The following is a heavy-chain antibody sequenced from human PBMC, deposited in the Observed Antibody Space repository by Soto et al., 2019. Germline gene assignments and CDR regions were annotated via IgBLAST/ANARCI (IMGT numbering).Heavy chain of an antibody. CDR2: IIPIFGTA. D-gene: IGHD6-6*01. CDR3: ATKLPKYYYYYYGMDV. Sequence: VQLVQSGAEVKKPGSSVKVSCKASGGTFSSYAISWVRQAPGQGLEWMGGIIPIFGTANYAQKFQGRVTITADESTSTAYMELSSLRSEDAAVYYCATKLPKYYYYYYGMDVWGQGTTVTVSS. J-gene: IGHJ6*02. V-gene: IGHV1-69*01. CDR1: GGTFSSYA.